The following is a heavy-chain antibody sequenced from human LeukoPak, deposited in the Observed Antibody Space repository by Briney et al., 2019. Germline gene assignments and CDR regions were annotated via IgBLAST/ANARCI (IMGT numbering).Heavy chain of an antibody. CDR1: GFTFSSYG. CDR2: ISSSSSYI. J-gene: IGHJ4*02. Sequence: GGSLRLSCAASGFTFSSYGMNWARQAPGKGLEWVSSISSSSSYIYYADSVKGRFTISRDNAKNSLYLQMNSLRAEDTAVYYCARDRVSMIRGVTALDYWGQGTLVTVSS. CDR3: ARDRVSMIRGVTALDY. V-gene: IGHV3-21*01. D-gene: IGHD3-10*01.